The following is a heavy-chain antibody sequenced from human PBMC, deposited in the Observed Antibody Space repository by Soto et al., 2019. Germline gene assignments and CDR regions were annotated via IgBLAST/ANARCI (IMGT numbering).Heavy chain of an antibody. CDR1: GFTFSSYA. V-gene: IGHV3-23*01. D-gene: IGHD3-10*01. Sequence: GGSLRLSCAASGFTFSSYAMSWVRQAPGKGLEWVSAISGSGGSTYYADSVKGRFTISRDNSKNTLYLQMNSLRAEDTAVYYCAKDGFWGSGSEGAYYFDYWGQGTLVTVSS. CDR2: ISGSGGST. J-gene: IGHJ4*02. CDR3: AKDGFWGSGSEGAYYFDY.